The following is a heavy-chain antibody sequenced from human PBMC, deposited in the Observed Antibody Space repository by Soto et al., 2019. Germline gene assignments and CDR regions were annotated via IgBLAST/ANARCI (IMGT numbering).Heavy chain of an antibody. CDR3: ARGNLSFDFDS. D-gene: IGHD3-10*01. Sequence: PXXSLRLSCAASGFNFGVFGMHWVLQAPGKGLEWVAFISGDGINTHYADSVRGRFTLSRDYSKKTMYLQMETLREDDTALYYCARGNLSFDFDSWGQGTLVTVSS. V-gene: IGHV3-30*03. J-gene: IGHJ4*02. CDR1: GFNFGVFG. CDR2: ISGDGINT.